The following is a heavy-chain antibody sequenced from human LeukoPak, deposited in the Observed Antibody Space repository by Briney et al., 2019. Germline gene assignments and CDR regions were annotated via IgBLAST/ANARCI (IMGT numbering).Heavy chain of an antibody. D-gene: IGHD2-2*01. J-gene: IGHJ4*02. CDR3: ARPRSSPSPQYYYFDY. CDR1: GGTFSSYA. CDR2: IIPIFGTA. Sequence: ASVKVSCKASGGTFSSYAISWVRQAPGQGLEWMGGIIPIFGTANYAQKFQGRVTITADESTSTAYMELSSLRSEDTAVYYCARPRSSPSPQYYYFDYWGQGTLVTVSS. V-gene: IGHV1-69*13.